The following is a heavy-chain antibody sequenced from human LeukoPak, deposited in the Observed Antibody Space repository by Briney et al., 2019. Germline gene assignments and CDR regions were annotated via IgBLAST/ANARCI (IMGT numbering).Heavy chain of an antibody. Sequence: GGSLRLSCAASGFTFSSYAMNWVRQAPGRGLEYVSAISKNGGNTYYVDSVKGRFTISRDNSKNTLYLQVNSLRAEDTAMYYCARNILFAFDIWGQGTMVTVSS. CDR1: GFTFSSYA. CDR2: ISKNGGNT. J-gene: IGHJ3*02. CDR3: ARNILFAFDI. V-gene: IGHV3-64*04.